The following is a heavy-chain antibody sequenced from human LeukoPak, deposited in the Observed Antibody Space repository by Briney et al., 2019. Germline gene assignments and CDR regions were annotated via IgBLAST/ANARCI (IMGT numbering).Heavy chain of an antibody. J-gene: IGHJ4*02. V-gene: IGHV3-53*04. CDR2: IYSGGST. CDR3: ASGSYYATFDY. CDR1: GFTVSSNY. Sequence: AGGSLRLSCAASGFTVSSNYMSWVRQAPGKGLEWVSVIYSGGSTYYADSVKGRFTISRHNSKNTLYLQMNSLRAGDTAVYYCASGSYYATFDYWGQGTLVTVSS. D-gene: IGHD1-26*01.